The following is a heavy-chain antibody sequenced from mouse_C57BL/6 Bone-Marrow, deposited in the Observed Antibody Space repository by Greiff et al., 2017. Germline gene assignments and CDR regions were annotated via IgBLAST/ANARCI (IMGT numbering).Heavy chain of an antibody. CDR1: GFNITDDY. J-gene: IGHJ3*01. CDR3: AHFYYYGRSPAWLAY. CDR2: IDPENGDT. D-gene: IGHD1-1*01. Sequence: VQLQQSGAELVRPGASVKLSCTASGFNITDDYMHWVKQRPEQGLEWIGWIDPENGDTEYASKFQGKAPITADTSSNTAYLQPSSLPSEDTAVYYWAHFYYYGRSPAWLAYWGQGTLVTVSA. V-gene: IGHV14-4*01.